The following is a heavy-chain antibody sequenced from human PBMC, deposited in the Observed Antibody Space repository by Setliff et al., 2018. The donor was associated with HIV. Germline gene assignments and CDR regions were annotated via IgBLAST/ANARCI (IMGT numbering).Heavy chain of an antibody. CDR1: GGSISSNSYY. J-gene: IGHJ4*02. D-gene: IGHD3-22*01. CDR3: AREDSSWYNTSPYYFDL. Sequence: PSETLSLTCTVSGGSISSNSYYWSWIRQPDGKGREWIGHIFTNGRTNYNPPLKSRVTISVDTSKNQFSLKLRSVTAADTAVYWCAREDSSWYNTSPYYFDLWGPGTLVTVSS. V-gene: IGHV4-61*09. CDR2: IFTNGRT.